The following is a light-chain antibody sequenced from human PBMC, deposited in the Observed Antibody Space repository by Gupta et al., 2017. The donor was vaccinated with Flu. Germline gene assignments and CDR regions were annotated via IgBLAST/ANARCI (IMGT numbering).Light chain of an antibody. Sequence: SYELTQPPSVSVSPGQTASITCSGDKLGDKYACWYQQKPGQSPVLVIYQDSKRPSGIPERFFGSNSGNTATLTISGTQAMDEADYHCQAWDSSTLNVFGTGTKVTVL. CDR3: QAWDSSTLNV. CDR1: KLGDKY. J-gene: IGLJ1*01. CDR2: QDS. V-gene: IGLV3-1*01.